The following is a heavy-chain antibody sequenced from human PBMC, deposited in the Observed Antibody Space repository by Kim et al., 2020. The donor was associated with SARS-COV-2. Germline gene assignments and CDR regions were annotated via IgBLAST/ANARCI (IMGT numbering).Heavy chain of an antibody. CDR3: ANGGDNILTPLFDY. J-gene: IGHJ4*02. CDR1: GFTFSSYA. CDR2: ISGSGGST. D-gene: IGHD3-9*01. V-gene: IGHV3-23*01. Sequence: GGSLRLSCAASGFTFSSYAMSWVRQAPGKGLEWVSAISGSGGSTYYADSVKGRFTISRDNSKNTLYLQMNSLRAEDTAVYYCANGGDNILTPLFDYWGQGTLVTVSS.